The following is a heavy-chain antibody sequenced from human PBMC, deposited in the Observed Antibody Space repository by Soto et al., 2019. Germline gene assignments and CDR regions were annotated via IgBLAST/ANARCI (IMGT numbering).Heavy chain of an antibody. J-gene: IGHJ4*02. CDR3: ARVPDYDSSGYYGY. CDR2: IIPIFGTA. CDR1: GGTFSSYA. D-gene: IGHD3-22*01. Sequence: ASVKVSCKAPGGTFSSYAISWVRQAPGQGLEWMGGIIPIFGTANYAQKFQGRVTITADESTSTAYMELSSLRSEDTAVYYCARVPDYDSSGYYGYWGQGTLVTVSS. V-gene: IGHV1-69*13.